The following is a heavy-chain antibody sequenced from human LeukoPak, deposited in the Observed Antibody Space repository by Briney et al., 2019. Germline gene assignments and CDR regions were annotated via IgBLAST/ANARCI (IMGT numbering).Heavy chain of an antibody. CDR3: ARRADDSSGYYYVNYWYFDL. CDR1: GGSISSYY. V-gene: IGHV4-59*08. J-gene: IGHJ2*01. Sequence: PSETLSLTCTVPGGSISSYYWSWIRQPPGKGLEWIGYIYYSGSTNYNPSLKSRVTISVDTSKNQFSLKLSSVTAADTAVYYCARRADDSSGYYYVNYWYFDLWGRGTLVTVSS. CDR2: IYYSGST. D-gene: IGHD3-22*01.